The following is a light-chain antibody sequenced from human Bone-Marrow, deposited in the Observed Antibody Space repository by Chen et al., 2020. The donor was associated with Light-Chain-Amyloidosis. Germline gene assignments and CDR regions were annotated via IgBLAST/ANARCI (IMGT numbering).Light chain of an antibody. CDR3: SSYTSTGTDV. CDR2: EVS. V-gene: IGLV2-14*01. CDR1: SGDVGGYNY. J-gene: IGLJ1*01. Sequence: QSALTQPASVSGSPGQSITISCTGSSGDVGGYNYVSWYRHHPGKAPKLMIYEVSNRHSGVSNRFSGSKSGNTASLTISGLQTEDEADYYCSSYTSTGTDVFGTGTKVTVL.